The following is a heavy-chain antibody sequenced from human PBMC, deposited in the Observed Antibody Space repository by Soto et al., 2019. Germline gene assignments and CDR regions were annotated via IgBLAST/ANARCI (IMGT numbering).Heavy chain of an antibody. V-gene: IGHV3-30-3*01. CDR1: GFTFSSYA. Sequence: GGSLRLSCAASGFTFSSYAMHWVRQAPGKGLEWVAVISYDGSNKYYADSVKGRFTISRDNSKNTLYLQMNSLRAEDTAVYYCAGDDFSSSWSYYFEYWGQGTLVTVSS. D-gene: IGHD6-13*01. J-gene: IGHJ4*02. CDR3: AGDDFSSSWSYYFEY. CDR2: ISYDGSNK.